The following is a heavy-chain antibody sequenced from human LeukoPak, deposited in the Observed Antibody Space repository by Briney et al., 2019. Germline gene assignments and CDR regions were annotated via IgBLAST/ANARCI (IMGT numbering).Heavy chain of an antibody. D-gene: IGHD3-22*01. J-gene: IGHJ1*01. CDR3: ARGYYDSSDFEYFQH. Sequence: GASVEVSCKSSGYSFTGYYIHWVRQAPGQGLEWMAWINPNSGDTNFAQKFQGRVTMTRDTSISTVYMELSRLRSDDTAVFFCARGYYDSSDFEYFQHWGQGTLVTVSS. CDR2: INPNSGDT. V-gene: IGHV1-2*02. CDR1: GYSFTGYY.